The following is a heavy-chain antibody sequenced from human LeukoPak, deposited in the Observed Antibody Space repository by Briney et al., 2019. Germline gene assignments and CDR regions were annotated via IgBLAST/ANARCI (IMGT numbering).Heavy chain of an antibody. Sequence: SGTLSLTCTVSGGSINSSSYYWGWSRQPPGRGLEWIVSIYYCGSTYYHPSLKSRVTISVDTSNDQFSLKLSSVTAADTAVYYCARHLGSSRPNYYYGMDVWGQGTTVTVSS. V-gene: IGHV4-39*01. CDR1: GGSINSSSYY. J-gene: IGHJ6*02. CDR2: IYYCGST. CDR3: ARHLGSSRPNYYYGMDV. D-gene: IGHD1-26*01.